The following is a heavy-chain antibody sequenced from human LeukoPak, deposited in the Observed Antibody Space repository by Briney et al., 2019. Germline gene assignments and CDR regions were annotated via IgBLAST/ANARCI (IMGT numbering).Heavy chain of an antibody. CDR3: ARRDDYVWGSYRPLLYYFDY. V-gene: IGHV4-39*01. CDR2: IYYSGST. Sequence: PSETLSLTCTVSGGSISSSSYYWGWIRQPPGKGLEWIGSIYYSGSTYYNPSLKSRVTISVDTSKNQFSLKLSSVTAADTAVYYCARRDDYVWGSYRPLLYYFDYWGQGTLGTVSS. D-gene: IGHD3-16*02. J-gene: IGHJ4*02. CDR1: GGSISSSSYY.